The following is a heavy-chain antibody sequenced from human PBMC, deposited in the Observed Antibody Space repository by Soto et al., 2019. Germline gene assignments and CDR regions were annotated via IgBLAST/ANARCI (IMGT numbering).Heavy chain of an antibody. CDR1: GGSISSGGYY. CDR3: ARGYYGDYAYYYDSSGYYWFDP. CDR2: IYYSGST. Sequence: SETLSLTCTVSGGSISSGGYYWSWIRQHPGKGLGWIGYIYYSGSTYYNPSLKSRVTISVDTSKNQFSLKLSSVTAADTAVYYCARGYYGDYAYYYDSSGYYWFDPWGQGTLVTVSS. V-gene: IGHV4-31*03. J-gene: IGHJ5*02. D-gene: IGHD3-22*01.